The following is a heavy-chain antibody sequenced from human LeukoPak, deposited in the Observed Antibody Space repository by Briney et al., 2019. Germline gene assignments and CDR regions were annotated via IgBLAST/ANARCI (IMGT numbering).Heavy chain of an antibody. D-gene: IGHD6-13*01. J-gene: IGHJ4*02. CDR2: INWNGGST. Sequence: GGSLRLSCAASGFTFDDSGMSWVRQAPGKGLEWVSGINWNGGSTGYADSVKGRFTISRDNAKNSLYLQMNSLRAEDTALYYCARGTLKAAATDFDYWGQGTLVTVSS. CDR1: GFTFDDSG. V-gene: IGHV3-20*04. CDR3: ARGTLKAAATDFDY.